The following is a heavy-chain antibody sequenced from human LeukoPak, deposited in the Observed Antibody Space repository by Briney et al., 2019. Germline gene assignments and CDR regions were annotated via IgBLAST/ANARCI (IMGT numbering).Heavy chain of an antibody. CDR3: ARRLPSVETFDY. D-gene: IGHD5-24*01. CDR2: IYPGDSDT. V-gene: IGHV5-51*01. J-gene: IGHJ4*02. CDR1: GYSFTNYW. Sequence: KHGESLKISCKGSGYSFTNYWIAWVRHMPGKGLEWMGIIYPGDSDTRYNPSFQGQVTISADKSISAAYLQWSNLKASDTAMYYCARRLPSVETFDYWGQGTLVTVYS.